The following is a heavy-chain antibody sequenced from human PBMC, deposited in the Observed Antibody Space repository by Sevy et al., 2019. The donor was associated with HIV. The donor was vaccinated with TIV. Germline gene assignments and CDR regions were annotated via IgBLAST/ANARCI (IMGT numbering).Heavy chain of an antibody. CDR3: ARVAAAAFIVLDV. Sequence: GGSLRLSCAASGFTFSSYSMNWVRQAPGKGLEWVSSISSSSYIYYADSVKGRFTISRDNAKNSLYLQMNSLRAEDTAVYYCARVAAAAFIVLDVWGQGTTVTVSS. V-gene: IGHV3-21*01. CDR1: GFTFSSYS. CDR2: ISSSSYI. J-gene: IGHJ6*02. D-gene: IGHD6-13*01.